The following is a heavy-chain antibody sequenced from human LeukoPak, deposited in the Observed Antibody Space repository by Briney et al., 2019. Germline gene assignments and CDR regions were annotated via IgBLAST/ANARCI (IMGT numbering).Heavy chain of an antibody. Sequence: ASVKVSCKASGYTFTSYGISWVRQAPGQGLEWMGWISAYNGNTNYAQKFQGRVTITADKSTSTAYMELSSLRSEDTAVYYCARDELGNWFDPWGQGTLVTVSS. D-gene: IGHD3-10*01. CDR3: ARDELGNWFDP. CDR1: GYTFTSYG. V-gene: IGHV1-18*01. CDR2: ISAYNGNT. J-gene: IGHJ5*02.